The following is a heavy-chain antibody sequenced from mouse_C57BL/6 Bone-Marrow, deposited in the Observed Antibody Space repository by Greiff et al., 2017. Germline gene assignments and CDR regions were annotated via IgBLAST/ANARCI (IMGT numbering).Heavy chain of an antibody. D-gene: IGHD1-1*01. V-gene: IGHV1-59*01. CDR2: IDPSDSYT. Sequence: VQLQQPGAELVRPGTSVRLSCKASGYTFTSYWMHWVKQRPGQGLEWIGVIDPSDSYTNYNQKFKGKATLTVDTSSSTAYMQLSSLTSEDSAVYNCARSRGIRSSTIDYWGQGTTLTVSA. J-gene: IGHJ2*01. CDR3: ARSRGIRSSTIDY. CDR1: GYTFTSYW.